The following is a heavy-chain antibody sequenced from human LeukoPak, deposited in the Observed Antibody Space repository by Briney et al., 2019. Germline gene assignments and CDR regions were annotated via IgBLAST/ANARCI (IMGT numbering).Heavy chain of an antibody. V-gene: IGHV4-59*01. D-gene: IGHD3-22*01. CDR2: IYYSGST. Sequence: SSETLSLTCTVSGGSISSYYWGWIRQPPGKGLEWIGYIYYSGSTNYNPSLKSRVTISVDTSKNQFSLKLSSVTAADTAVYYWAADDYDSSGYYRPYFDYWGQGTLVTLSS. CDR3: AADDYDSSGYYRPYFDY. J-gene: IGHJ4*02. CDR1: GGSISSYY.